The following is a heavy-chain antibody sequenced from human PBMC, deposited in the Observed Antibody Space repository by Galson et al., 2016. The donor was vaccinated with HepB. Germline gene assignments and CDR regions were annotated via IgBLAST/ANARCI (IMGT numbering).Heavy chain of an antibody. CDR3: AGYGGNSV. V-gene: IGHV3-53*01. CDR2: IFGRGNT. Sequence: SLRLSCAAAEFTVSDNHVTWIRQAPGKGLECVSVIFGRGNTYYADSVEGRFTISRDNARNTGYLQMNSLRTEDTAVYYCAGYGGNSVWGQGTLVTVSS. CDR1: EFTVSDNH. D-gene: IGHD4-23*01. J-gene: IGHJ4*02.